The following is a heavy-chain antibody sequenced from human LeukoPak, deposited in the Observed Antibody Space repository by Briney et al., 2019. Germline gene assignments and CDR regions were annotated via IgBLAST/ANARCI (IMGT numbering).Heavy chain of an antibody. CDR2: IYYSRST. CDR1: GGSISSYY. J-gene: IGHJ4*02. CDR3: ARTTAMVTSSSFDF. Sequence: SETLSLTCTVSGGSISSYYWSWIRQPPGKGLEWLGYIYYSRSTNYNPSLKSRVTISVDTSKNQFSLKLSSVTAADTAVYYCARTTAMVTSSSFDFWGQGTLVTVSS. D-gene: IGHD5-18*01. V-gene: IGHV4-59*01.